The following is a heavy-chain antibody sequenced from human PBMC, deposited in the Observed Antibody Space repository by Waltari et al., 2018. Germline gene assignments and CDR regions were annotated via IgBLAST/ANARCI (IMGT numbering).Heavy chain of an antibody. J-gene: IGHJ5*02. Sequence: QLQLQESGPGLVKPSETLSLTCTVSGGSISSSTLFWGWIRQPLGKGLEWIGSIYDSVTTYYNPSLKSRVTISVDTSKNQFSLKVNSVTAADTAVYYCATHPPSQLGVVLNWFDPWGQGILVTVSS. CDR2: IYDSVTT. CDR1: GGSISSSTLF. V-gene: IGHV4-39*01. CDR3: ATHPPSQLGVVLNWFDP. D-gene: IGHD3-16*01.